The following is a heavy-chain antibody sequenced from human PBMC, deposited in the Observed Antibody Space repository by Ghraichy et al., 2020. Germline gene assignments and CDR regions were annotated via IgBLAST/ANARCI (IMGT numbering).Heavy chain of an antibody. CDR2: ISSSGSTI. J-gene: IGHJ3*02. CDR3: ARQVISPGSAAGTGAFDI. D-gene: IGHD6-13*01. CDR1: GFTFSSYE. Sequence: GESLNISCAASGFTFSSYEMNWVRQAPGKGLEWVSYISSSGSTIYYADSVKGRFTISRDNAKNSLYLQMNSLRAEDTAVYYCARQVISPGSAAGTGAFDIWGQGTMVTVSS. V-gene: IGHV3-48*03.